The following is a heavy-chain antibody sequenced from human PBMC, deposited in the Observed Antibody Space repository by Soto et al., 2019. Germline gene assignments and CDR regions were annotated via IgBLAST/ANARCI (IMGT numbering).Heavy chain of an antibody. CDR3: ATGPGTTTGQDWFDP. D-gene: IGHD1-7*01. CDR2: FDPEDGET. V-gene: IGHV1-24*01. J-gene: IGHJ5*02. CDR1: GYTLTELS. Sequence: QVQLVQSGAEVKKPGASVKVSCKVSGYTLTELSMHWVRQAPGKGLEWMGGFDPEDGETIYAQKFQGRVTITEDTSTDAADMEPSSLRSEDTAVYYCATGPGTTTGQDWFDPWGQGTLVTVSS.